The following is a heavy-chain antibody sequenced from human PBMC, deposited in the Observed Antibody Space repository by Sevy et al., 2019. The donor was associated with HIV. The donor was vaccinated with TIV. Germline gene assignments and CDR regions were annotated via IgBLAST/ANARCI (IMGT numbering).Heavy chain of an antibody. CDR1: GFTFSSYA. V-gene: IGHV3-23*01. CDR3: AKDVIPYYYGSGFTFDY. Sequence: GGSLRLSCAASGFTFSSYAMSWVRQAPGKGLEWVSAISGSGGSTYYADSVKGRFTISRDNSKNTLYLQMNSLRAEDTAVYYCAKDVIPYYYGSGFTFDYLGQGTLVTVSS. J-gene: IGHJ4*02. CDR2: ISGSGGST. D-gene: IGHD3-10*01.